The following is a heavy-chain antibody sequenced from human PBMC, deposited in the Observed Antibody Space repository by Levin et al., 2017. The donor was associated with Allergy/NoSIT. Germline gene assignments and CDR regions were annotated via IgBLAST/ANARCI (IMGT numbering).Heavy chain of an antibody. CDR3: AHSSQAWFGEFSR. CDR2: ISWEGDR. CDR1: GFSLSTTGVA. V-gene: IGHV2-5*02. Sequence: SGPTLVKPTETLTLTCTFSGFSLSTTGVAVAWVRQSPGQALEWLALISWEGDRRYSPSLESRLSITRDSSRNQVVLTMTNVESEDTATYFCAHSSQAWFGEFSRWGQGTLVTVSS. D-gene: IGHD3-10*01. J-gene: IGHJ4*02.